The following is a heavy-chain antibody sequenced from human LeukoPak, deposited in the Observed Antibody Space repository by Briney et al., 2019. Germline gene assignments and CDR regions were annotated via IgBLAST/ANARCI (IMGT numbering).Heavy chain of an antibody. D-gene: IGHD1-26*01. V-gene: IGHV3-7*03. J-gene: IGHJ6*02. CDR2: IKQDGSEK. Sequence: GGSLRLSCAASGFTFGSYWMSWVRQAPGKGLEWVANIKQDGSEKYYVDSVKGRFTISRDNAENSLSLQMNSPRAEDTAVYYCARDPSGTAYYYYGMDVWGQGTTVTVSS. CDR1: GFTFGSYW. CDR3: ARDPSGTAYYYYGMDV.